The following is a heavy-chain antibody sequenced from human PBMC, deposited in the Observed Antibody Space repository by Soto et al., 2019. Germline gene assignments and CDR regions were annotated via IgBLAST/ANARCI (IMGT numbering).Heavy chain of an antibody. D-gene: IGHD2-21*02. V-gene: IGHV1-46*01. CDR2: INPSGGST. Sequence: ASVKVSCKASGYTFTSYYMHWVRQAPGQGLEWMGIINPSGGSTSYAQKFQGRVTMTRDTSTSTVYMELSSLRSEDTAVCYCAREHIVVVTANTSPDFQHWGQGTLVTVSS. CDR1: GYTFTSYY. J-gene: IGHJ1*01. CDR3: AREHIVVVTANTSPDFQH.